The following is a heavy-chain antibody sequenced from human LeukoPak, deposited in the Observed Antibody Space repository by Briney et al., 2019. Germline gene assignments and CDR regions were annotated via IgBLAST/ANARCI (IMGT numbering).Heavy chain of an antibody. CDR2: MNPNSGNT. CDR3: VFMYNWNYVIRY. D-gene: IGHD1-7*01. Sequence: ASVKVSCKASGYTFTSYDINWVRQATGQGLEWMGRMNPNSGNTGYAQKFQGRVTMTRNTSISTAYMELSSLRSEDTAVYYCVFMYNWNYVIRYWGQGTLVTVSS. CDR1: GYTFTSYD. V-gene: IGHV1-8*01. J-gene: IGHJ4*02.